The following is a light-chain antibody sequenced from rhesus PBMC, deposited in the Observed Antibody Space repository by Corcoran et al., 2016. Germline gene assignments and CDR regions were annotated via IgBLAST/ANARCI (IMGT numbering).Light chain of an antibody. V-gene: IGKV4-1*01. J-gene: IGKJ4*01. CDR3: QQYFTSPLT. Sequence: DIVMTQSPDSLAVSLGDRVTINCKSSQSLLYSSNNQNHLAWYQQKPGQAHKLLIYWASTRESGVPTRFTGSGSGTDFTRTISGLQAEDVAIYYCQQYFTSPLTFGGGTKVEIK. CDR2: WAS. CDR1: QSLLYSSNNQNH.